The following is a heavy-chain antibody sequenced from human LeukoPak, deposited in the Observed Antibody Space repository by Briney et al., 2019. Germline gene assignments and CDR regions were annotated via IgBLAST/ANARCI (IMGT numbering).Heavy chain of an antibody. V-gene: IGHV5-51*01. D-gene: IGHD2-2*01. CDR2: IYPGDSNT. CDR1: GYSFTSYW. J-gene: IGHJ4*02. CDR3: ARHIDRSSTSCYVFDY. Sequence: GESLKISCKGSGYSFTSYWIGWVRQMPGKGLEWMEIIYPGDSNTRYSPSFQGQVTISADKSISTAYRQWSRLKASETAMYYCARHIDRSSTSCYVFDYWGQGTLVTVSS.